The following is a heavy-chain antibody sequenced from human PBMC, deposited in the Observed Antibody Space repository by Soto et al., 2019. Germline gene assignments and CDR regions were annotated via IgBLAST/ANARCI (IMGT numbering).Heavy chain of an antibody. J-gene: IGHJ5*02. CDR2: INPSGGST. V-gene: IGHV1-46*01. CDR3: ARVGVITMVRGVIIRGDWFDP. CDR1: GYTFTSYY. D-gene: IGHD3-10*01. Sequence: ASVKVSCKASGYTFTSYYMRWVRQAPGQGLEWMGIINPSGGSTSYAQKFQGRVTMTRDTSTSTVYMELSSLRSEDTAAYYCARVGVITMVRGVIIRGDWFDPWGQGTLVTVSS.